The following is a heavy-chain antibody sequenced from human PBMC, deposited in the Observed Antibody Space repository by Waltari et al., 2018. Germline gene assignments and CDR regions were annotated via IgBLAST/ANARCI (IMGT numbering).Heavy chain of an antibody. D-gene: IGHD3-22*01. CDR1: GGSISSYY. J-gene: IGHJ4*02. CDR2: IYYSGST. CDR3: ARASDSSGYLDY. Sequence: QVQLQESGPGLVKPSETLSLTCTVSGGSISSYYWSWIRQPPGKGLEWIGYIYYSGSTNYNPSLKSRVTISVDTSKNQCSLKLSSVTAADTAVYYCARASDSSGYLDYWGQGTLVTVSS. V-gene: IGHV4-59*01.